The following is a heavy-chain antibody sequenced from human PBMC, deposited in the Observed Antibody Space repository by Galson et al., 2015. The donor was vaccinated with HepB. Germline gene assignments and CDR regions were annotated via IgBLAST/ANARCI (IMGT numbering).Heavy chain of an antibody. CDR1: EFTFSSYA. CDR3: ARDIGGYSSSPHFDY. V-gene: IGHV3-30-3*01. CDR2: ISYDGSNK. J-gene: IGHJ4*02. D-gene: IGHD6-6*01. Sequence: SLRLSCAASEFTFSSYAMHWVRQAPGKGLEWVAVISYDGSNKYYADSVKGRFTISRDNSKNTLYLQMNSLRAEDTAVYYCARDIGGYSSSPHFDYWGQGTLVTVSS.